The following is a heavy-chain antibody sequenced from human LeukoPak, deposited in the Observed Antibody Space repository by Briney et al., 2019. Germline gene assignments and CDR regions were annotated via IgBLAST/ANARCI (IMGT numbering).Heavy chain of an antibody. CDR3: ATWLSDY. CDR2: ISGSSSTI. D-gene: IGHD5-24*01. CDR1: GFTVSRSY. Sequence: PGGSLRLSCAASGFTVSRSYMSWVRQGPGKGLEWVSYISGSSSTIYYTDSVKGRFTISRDNAKNSLYLQMNRLRDEDTAVYYCATWLSDYWGQGTLVTVSS. V-gene: IGHV3-48*02. J-gene: IGHJ4*02.